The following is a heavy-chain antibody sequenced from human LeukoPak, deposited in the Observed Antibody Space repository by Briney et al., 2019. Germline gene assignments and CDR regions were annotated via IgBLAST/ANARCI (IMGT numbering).Heavy chain of an antibody. J-gene: IGHJ4*02. D-gene: IGHD3-10*01. CDR1: GFTVSASY. CDR3: AKMPMGGPFDY. Sequence: GSLRLSCAASGFTVSASYMNWVRQAPGKGLEWVSVIYSDGNTYYADSVKGRFTISRDISKNILYLQMNSLRAEDTAVYYCAKMPMGGPFDYWGQGTLVTVSS. V-gene: IGHV3-53*01. CDR2: IYSDGNT.